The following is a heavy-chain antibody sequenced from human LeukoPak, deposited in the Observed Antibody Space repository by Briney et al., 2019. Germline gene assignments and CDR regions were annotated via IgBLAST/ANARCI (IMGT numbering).Heavy chain of an antibody. CDR2: IYSSGST. J-gene: IGHJ4*02. Sequence: SETLSLTCTVSGGSISSFYWSWIRQPPGKGLEWIGYIYSSGSTKYNPSLKSRVTMSVDTSKNQFSLKVNSVTAADTAVYYCARERVSSWYRIDYWGQGTLVTVSS. CDR1: GGSISSFY. CDR3: ARERVSSWYRIDY. V-gene: IGHV4-59*01. D-gene: IGHD6-13*01.